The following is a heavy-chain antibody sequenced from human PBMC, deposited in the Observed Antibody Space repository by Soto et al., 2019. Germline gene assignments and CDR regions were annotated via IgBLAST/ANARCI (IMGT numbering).Heavy chain of an antibody. V-gene: IGHV1-3*01. CDR2: INAGNGNT. CDR1: GYTFTSYA. CDR3: ASEVWAVAGEGDY. J-gene: IGHJ4*02. Sequence: QVQLVQSGAEVKKPGASVKVSCKASGYTFTSYAMHWVRQAPGQRLEWMGWINAGNGNTKYSQKFQGRVTITRDTXASTAYMELSSLRSEDTAVYYCASEVWAVAGEGDYWGQGTLVTVSS. D-gene: IGHD6-19*01.